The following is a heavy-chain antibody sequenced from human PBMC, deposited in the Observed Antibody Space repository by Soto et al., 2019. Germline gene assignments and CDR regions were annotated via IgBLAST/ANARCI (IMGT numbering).Heavy chain of an antibody. CDR2: ISGSGGST. V-gene: IGHV3-23*01. CDR3: AKDTRTLTNWNYAS. J-gene: IGHJ4*02. CDR1: GFTFHDYA. D-gene: IGHD1-7*01. Sequence: PGGSLRLSCARSGFTFHDYAMSWCRQAPGKGLEWVSAISGSGGSTYYADSVKGRFTISRDNSKNTLYLQMNSLRAEDTAVYYCAKDTRTLTNWNYASWGQGTLVTVS.